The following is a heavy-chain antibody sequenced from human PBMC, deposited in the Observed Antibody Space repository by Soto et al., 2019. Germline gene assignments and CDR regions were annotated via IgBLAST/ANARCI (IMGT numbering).Heavy chain of an antibody. CDR3: VREAYIGYPHAIDH. CDR1: GVSISSYY. D-gene: IGHD5-12*01. CDR2: NYYRGTT. Sequence: SETLSLTCAVSGVSISSYYWSWIRLPPGKGLEGIGYNYYRGTTNSNPSLTSRVTISVDTSKNQFFLRLTSVTAADPAVYYCVREAYIGYPHAIDHWGPGRLVTVSS. J-gene: IGHJ4*02. V-gene: IGHV4-59*01.